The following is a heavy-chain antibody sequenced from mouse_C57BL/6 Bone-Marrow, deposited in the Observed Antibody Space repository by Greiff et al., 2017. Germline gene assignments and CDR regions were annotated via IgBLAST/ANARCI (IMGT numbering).Heavy chain of an antibody. CDR2: IYPGDGDT. CDR3: GEGWDERVWFAY. CDR1: GYAFSSSW. D-gene: IGHD4-1*01. Sequence: VQLQQSGPELVKPGASVKISCKASGYAFSSSWMNWVKQRPGKGLEWIGRIYPGDGDTNYNGKFKGKAPLTADKSSSTAYMQLSSLISEDYAVXFCGEGWDERVWFAYWGQGTLVTVSA. V-gene: IGHV1-82*01. J-gene: IGHJ3*01.